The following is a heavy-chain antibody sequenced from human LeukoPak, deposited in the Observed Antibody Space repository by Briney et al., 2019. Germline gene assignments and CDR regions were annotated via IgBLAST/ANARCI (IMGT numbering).Heavy chain of an antibody. CDR1: GFTFSSYA. V-gene: IGHV3-23*01. D-gene: IGHD1-1*01. CDR3: ARDNWNVPNDY. J-gene: IGHJ4*02. CDR2: ISGSGGST. Sequence: GGSLRLSCAASGFTFSSYAMNWVRQAPGKGLEWVSAISGSGGSTYYADSVKGRFTISRDNAKNSLYLQMNSLRAEDTAVYYCARDNWNVPNDYWGQGTLVTVSS.